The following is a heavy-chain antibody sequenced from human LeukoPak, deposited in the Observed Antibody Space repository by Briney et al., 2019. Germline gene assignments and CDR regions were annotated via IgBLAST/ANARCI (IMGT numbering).Heavy chain of an antibody. Sequence: GGSLRLSCAASGFTFSSYEMNWVRQAPGKGLEWVSYISSSGSTIYYADSVKGRFTISRDNAKNSLYLRMNSLRAEDTAVYYCARGPEHTAYYFDYWGQGTLVTVSS. CDR2: ISSSGSTI. CDR3: ARGPEHTAYYFDY. J-gene: IGHJ4*02. V-gene: IGHV3-48*03. CDR1: GFTFSSYE. D-gene: IGHD2-21*01.